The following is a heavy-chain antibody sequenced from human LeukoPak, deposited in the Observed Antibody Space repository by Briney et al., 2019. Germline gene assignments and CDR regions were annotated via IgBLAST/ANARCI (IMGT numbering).Heavy chain of an antibody. CDR1: GFTLSNHW. CDR3: ARDVDSNYQFDY. D-gene: IGHD4-11*01. CDR2: IKQDGIEK. V-gene: IGHV3-7*01. J-gene: IGHJ4*02. Sequence: GGSLRLSCAASGFTLSNHWMIWVCQAPGKGLECVANIKQDGIEKYYLDSVKGRFTISRDNAKNSLYLQMNSLRAEDTAVYYCARDVDSNYQFDYWGQGTLVTVSP.